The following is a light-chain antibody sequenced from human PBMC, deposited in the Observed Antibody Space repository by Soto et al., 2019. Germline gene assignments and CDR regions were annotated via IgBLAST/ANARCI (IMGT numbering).Light chain of an antibody. Sequence: TQCAIPLSLSPGARAALSCRASQSISTYLAWYQQKPGQAPSLLIYDASYRANGIPARFSGSGSGTDFTLIISSLEPEDFAVYYCQQRSSCALTFGGGTKVDI. V-gene: IGKV3-11*01. CDR3: QQRSSCALT. CDR2: DAS. CDR1: QSISTY. J-gene: IGKJ4*01.